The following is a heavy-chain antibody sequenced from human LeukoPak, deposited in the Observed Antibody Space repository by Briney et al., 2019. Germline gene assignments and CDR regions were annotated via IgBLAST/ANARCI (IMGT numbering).Heavy chain of an antibody. CDR1: GFTFSSYG. CDR2: ISYDGSNK. D-gene: IGHD3-10*01. CDR3: ARGIYGSGSYLWFDP. J-gene: IGHJ5*02. Sequence: PGRSLRLSCAASGFTFSSYGMHWVRQAPGKGLEWVAVISYDGSNKYYADSVKGRFTISRDNAKNSLYLQMNSLRAEDTALYHCARGIYGSGSYLWFDPWGQGTLVTVSS. V-gene: IGHV3-30*03.